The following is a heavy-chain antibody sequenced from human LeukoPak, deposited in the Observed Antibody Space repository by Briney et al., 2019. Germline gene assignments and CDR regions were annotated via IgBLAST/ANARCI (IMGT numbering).Heavy chain of an antibody. J-gene: IGHJ6*03. D-gene: IGHD4-23*01. CDR3: ARGRTVVNWAWFTSAYYYYMDV. Sequence: PGGSLRLSCAASGFTFSNYAMHWVRQAPGKGLEYVSAISSNGGSTYHAHSMKGRFTISRDNSKNTLYLQMGSLRAEDMAVYYCARGRTVVNWAWFTSAYYYYMDVWGKGTTVTISS. CDR2: ISSNGGST. V-gene: IGHV3-64*01. CDR1: GFTFSNYA.